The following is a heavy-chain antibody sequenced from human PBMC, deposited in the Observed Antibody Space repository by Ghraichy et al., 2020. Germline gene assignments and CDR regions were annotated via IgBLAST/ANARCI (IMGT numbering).Heavy chain of an antibody. V-gene: IGHV3-66*02. J-gene: IGHJ4*02. CDR1: GFTVSSKY. CDR3: AGRVSGDYHLLDY. CDR2: IYSGGST. D-gene: IGHD4-17*01. Sequence: GGSLRLSCAASGFTVSSKYMSWVRQAPGKGLEWVSVIYSGGSTYYADSVKGRFTISRDNSKNTVYLQMNSLRVEDTAVYYCAGRVSGDYHLLDYWGQGTLVTVSS.